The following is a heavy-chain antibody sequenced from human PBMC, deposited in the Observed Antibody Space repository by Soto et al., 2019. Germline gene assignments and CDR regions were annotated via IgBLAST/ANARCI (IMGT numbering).Heavy chain of an antibody. V-gene: IGHV3-74*01. Sequence: PGGSLRLSCAGSGFMFSNFWMHWVRQAPGKGLVWAARTNTDGSVTSHADSVKGRFTISRDNAKSTLYLQMNSLREEDSAMYYCARQTGLGATNYWGQGTMVTVSS. CDR2: TNTDGSVT. D-gene: IGHD1-26*01. J-gene: IGHJ4*02. CDR3: ARQTGLGATNY. CDR1: GFMFSNFW.